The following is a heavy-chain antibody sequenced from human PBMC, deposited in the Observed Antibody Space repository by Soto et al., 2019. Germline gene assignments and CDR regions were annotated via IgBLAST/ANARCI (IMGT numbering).Heavy chain of an antibody. CDR3: AKDRSLGHCSGGDCYYYYGTDV. CDR1: GFKFRDYG. CDR2: VSYDGSKA. V-gene: IGHV3-30*18. J-gene: IGHJ6*02. Sequence: PWWSLRLSCEGSGFKFRDYGIHWVRQAPGKGLEWVAVVSYDGSKAYYADSVKGRFTISRDNSKNSVDLQMNSLRPEDTGIYYCAKDRSLGHCSGGDCYYYYGTDVWGQGTTVTVS. D-gene: IGHD2-15*01.